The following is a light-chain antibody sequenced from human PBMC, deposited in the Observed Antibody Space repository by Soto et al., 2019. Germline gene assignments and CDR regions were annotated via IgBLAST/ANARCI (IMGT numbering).Light chain of an antibody. CDR3: TSYSRYSVLV. J-gene: IGLJ3*02. Sequence: QSALTQPASVSGAPVQSLTISRTGNSSDIGGYKYVSWYQQHPGKAPKLIFFDVSNRPSGVSDRFSGSNSGNTASLTISGLQAEDEADYYCTSYSRYSVLVFGGGTKVTVL. CDR1: SSDIGGYKY. CDR2: DVS. V-gene: IGLV2-14*01.